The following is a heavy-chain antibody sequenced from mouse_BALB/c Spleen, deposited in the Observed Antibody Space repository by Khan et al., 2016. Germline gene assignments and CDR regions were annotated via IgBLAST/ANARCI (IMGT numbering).Heavy chain of an antibody. Sequence: VQLQQSGPVLVKPGTSVKMSCKASGYTFTPYIIHWAKQKPGQGLEWIGYVNPYTDGTQYNDKFKHKATLTSDKSTSTAYMDISSLTSDDSAVYYCAGGDYWGQGTTLTVSS. CDR2: VNPYTDGT. V-gene: IGHV1S136*01. CDR1: GYTFTPYI. J-gene: IGHJ2*01. CDR3: AGGDY.